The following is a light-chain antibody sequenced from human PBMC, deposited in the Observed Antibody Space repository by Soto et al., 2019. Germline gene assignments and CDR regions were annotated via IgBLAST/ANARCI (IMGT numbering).Light chain of an antibody. CDR2: GAS. CDR3: QQYGSSPLLT. J-gene: IGKJ4*01. Sequence: EIVLTQSPGTLSLSPGERATLSCRASQSVSSSYLAWYQQKPGQAPRLLIYGASSRATGIPDRFSGSGSGTNCTLTISRLEPEDFAVYYWQQYGSSPLLTFGGGTKVELK. CDR1: QSVSSSY. V-gene: IGKV3-20*01.